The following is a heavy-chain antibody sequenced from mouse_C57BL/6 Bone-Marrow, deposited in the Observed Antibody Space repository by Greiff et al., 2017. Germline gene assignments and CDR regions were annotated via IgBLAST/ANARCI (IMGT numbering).Heavy chain of an antibody. D-gene: IGHD2-4*01. CDR2: IRNKANNHAT. V-gene: IGHV6-6*01. CDR3: TRHDYGYFDY. Sequence: EVQVVESGGGLVQPGGSMKLSCAASGFTFSDAWMDWVRQSPEKGLEWVAEIRNKANNHATYYAESVKGRFTITRDASKSSVYLQMHSLRAEDTGIDYCTRHDYGYFDYWGQGTTLTVSS. CDR1: GFTFSDAW. J-gene: IGHJ2*01.